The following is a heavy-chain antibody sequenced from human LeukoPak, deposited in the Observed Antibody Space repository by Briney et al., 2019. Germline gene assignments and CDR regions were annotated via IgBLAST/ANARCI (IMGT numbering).Heavy chain of an antibody. Sequence: ASVKVSCKASGYTFTDYYMHWVRQAPGQGLEWMGWINPHSGVTNYPQKFQGRVTMTRDTSSSTAYMELIRLRSDDTAVYYCARDGTFDIWGQGTMVTVSS. CDR2: INPHSGVT. CDR3: ARDGTFDI. CDR1: GYTFTDYY. J-gene: IGHJ3*02. D-gene: IGHD2-15*01. V-gene: IGHV1-2*02.